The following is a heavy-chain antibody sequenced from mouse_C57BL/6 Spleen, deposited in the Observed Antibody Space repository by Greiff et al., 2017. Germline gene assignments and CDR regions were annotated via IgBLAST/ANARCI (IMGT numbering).Heavy chain of an antibody. CDR2: IDPSDSYT. CDR3: ARDGTTVVARD. J-gene: IGHJ2*01. V-gene: IGHV1-59*01. CDR1: GYTFTSYW. D-gene: IGHD1-1*01. Sequence: QVQLKQPGAELVRPGTSVKLSCKASGYTFTSYWMHWVKQRPGQGLEWIGVIDPSDSYTNYNQKFKGKATLTVDTSSSTAYMQLSSLTSEDSAVXYCARDGTTVVARDWGQGTTLTVSS.